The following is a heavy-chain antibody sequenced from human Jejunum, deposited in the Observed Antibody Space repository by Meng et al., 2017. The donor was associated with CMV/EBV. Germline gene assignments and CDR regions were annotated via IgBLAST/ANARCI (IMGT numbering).Heavy chain of an antibody. D-gene: IGHD1-14*01. CDR1: GVSISSSYHY. V-gene: IGHV4-39*07. Sequence: QGQLQESGPGLGKPSETPSLSCTVSGVSISSSYHYWAWVRQSPGKGLEWIGSISHSGATYYTPSLTSRLTMSVDTSKNQFSLKLSFVTAADTAVYYCAKDVNPLNWFFDVWGRGTLVTVSS. CDR3: AKDVNPLNWFFDV. CDR2: ISHSGAT. J-gene: IGHJ2*01.